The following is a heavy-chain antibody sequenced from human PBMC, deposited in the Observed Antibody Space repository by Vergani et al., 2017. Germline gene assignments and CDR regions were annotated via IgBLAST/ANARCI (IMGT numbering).Heavy chain of an antibody. Sequence: QVQLVESAGGVVQPGGSLRLSCAASGFTFSNFGMHWIRQAPGKGLEWLAYIGKDGINTRYRDAVKGRFTVSRDNSKDILYLQMNSLRAEDTAVYYCARVPINDFLFDYWGQGTLVTVSS. J-gene: IGHJ4*02. CDR2: IGKDGINT. V-gene: IGHV3-30*02. D-gene: IGHD2-2*01. CDR1: GFTFSNFG. CDR3: ARVPINDFLFDY.